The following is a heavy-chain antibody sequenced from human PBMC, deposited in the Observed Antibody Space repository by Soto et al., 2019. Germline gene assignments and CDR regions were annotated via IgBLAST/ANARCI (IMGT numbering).Heavy chain of an antibody. J-gene: IGHJ4*02. CDR1: GYTFTSYG. D-gene: IGHD3-22*01. V-gene: IGHV1-18*01. CDR2: ISAYNGNT. CDR3: AADRGHYYDSSGYYYIPYYFDY. Sequence: ASVKVSCKASGYTFTSYGISWVRQAPGQGLEWMGWISAYNGNTNYAQKLQGRVTMTTDTSTSTAYMELSSLRSEDTAVYYCAADRGHYYDSSGYYYIPYYFDYWGQGTLVTVSS.